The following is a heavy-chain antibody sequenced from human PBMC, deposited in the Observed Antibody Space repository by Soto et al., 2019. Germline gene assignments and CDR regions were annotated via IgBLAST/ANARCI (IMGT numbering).Heavy chain of an antibody. D-gene: IGHD2-2*01. Sequence: QVQLVQSGAEVKKPGASVKVSCKASGYTFTGYYMHWVRQAPGQGLEWMGWINPNSGGTNYAQKFQGRVTMTRDTSISTAYMELSRLRSDDTAVYYCATPSRGYQLPLQHRYGMDVWGQGTTVTVSS. CDR2: INPNSGGT. J-gene: IGHJ6*02. CDR1: GYTFTGYY. V-gene: IGHV1-2*02. CDR3: ATPSRGYQLPLQHRYGMDV.